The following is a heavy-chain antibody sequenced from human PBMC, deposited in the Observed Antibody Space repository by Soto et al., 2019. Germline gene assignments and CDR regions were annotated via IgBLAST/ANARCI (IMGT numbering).Heavy chain of an antibody. Sequence: AHLVESGGDLVKPGGCLRLSCAASGITFNNAWMSWVRQVPGKGLEWVGRIKNKADGGTIDYAAPVRGRFTISRDDSKDTLFLQMNSLETEDTAVYYCTTDPGDYEDFWGQGTLVTVSS. V-gene: IGHV3-15*01. J-gene: IGHJ4*02. D-gene: IGHD4-17*01. CDR2: IKNKADGGTI. CDR3: TTDPGDYEDF. CDR1: GITFNNAW.